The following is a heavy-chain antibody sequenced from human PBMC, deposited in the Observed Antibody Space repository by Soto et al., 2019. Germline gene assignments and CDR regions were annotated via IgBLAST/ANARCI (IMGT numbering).Heavy chain of an antibody. D-gene: IGHD5-18*01. CDR2: VNSDGSIT. CDR1: GFDFTNSW. J-gene: IGHJ4*02. Sequence: EVQLVESGGGLVQPGGSLRLSCAASGFDFTNSWMHWVRQAPGKGLVWVSHVNSDGSITTYADSVKVRFTISRDNAKNTVYLQMNSLRVEDTAVYYCTRDQRYSSAVWGQGTLVTVSS. CDR3: TRDQRYSSAV. V-gene: IGHV3-74*01.